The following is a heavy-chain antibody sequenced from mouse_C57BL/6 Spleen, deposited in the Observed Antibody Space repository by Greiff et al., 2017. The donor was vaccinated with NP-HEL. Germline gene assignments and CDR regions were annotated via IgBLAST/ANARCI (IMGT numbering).Heavy chain of an antibody. J-gene: IGHJ4*01. Sequence: EVKLMESGGGLVKPGGSLKLSCAASGFTFSDYGMHWVRQAPEKGLEWVAYISSGSSTIYYADTVKGRFTISRDNAKNTLFLQMTSLRSEDTAMYYCARVLTGYYAMDYWGQGTSVTVSS. CDR2: ISSGSSTI. CDR3: ARVLTGYYAMDY. CDR1: GFTFSDYG. V-gene: IGHV5-17*01.